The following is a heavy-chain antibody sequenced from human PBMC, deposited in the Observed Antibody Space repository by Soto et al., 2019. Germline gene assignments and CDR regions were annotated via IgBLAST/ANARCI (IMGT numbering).Heavy chain of an antibody. CDR3: ARTHGSCWPYYYHGMDV. J-gene: IGHJ6*02. Sequence: QLQLQESGPGLVKPSETLSLTCTVSGASINSRTYYWGWVRQPPGKALEWIASVYHTGNTHYSPSLKSRVTVSVDTAKNQISLRLTSVTAADTAVYYCARTHGSCWPYYYHGMDVWGQGTTVTVSS. CDR1: GASINSRTYY. CDR2: VYHTGNT. V-gene: IGHV4-39*01. D-gene: IGHD6-13*01.